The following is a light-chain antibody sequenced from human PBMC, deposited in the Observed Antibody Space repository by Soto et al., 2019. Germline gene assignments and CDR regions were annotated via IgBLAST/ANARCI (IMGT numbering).Light chain of an antibody. V-gene: IGLV2-23*01. CDR3: CSYAGSSRV. J-gene: IGLJ3*02. Sequence: QSALTQPASVSGSPGQSITISCTGTSSDVGSYNLVSWYQQHPGKAPKLMIYEGSKRPSGVSNRFSGSKSGNTASLTISGLQAEDEADYYCCSYAGSSRVFGGETNLTVL. CDR1: SSDVGSYNL. CDR2: EGS.